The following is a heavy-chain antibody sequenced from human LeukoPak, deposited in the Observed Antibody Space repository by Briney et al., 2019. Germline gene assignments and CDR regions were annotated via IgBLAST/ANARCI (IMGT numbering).Heavy chain of an antibody. J-gene: IGHJ4*02. CDR1: GFTFSDYY. D-gene: IGHD3-10*01. CDR2: ISSSGSTI. Sequence: GGSLRLSCAASGFTFSDYYMSWIRQAPGKGLEWVSYISSSGSTIYYADSVKGRFTISRDNAKNSLYLQMNSLRAEDTAVYHCAHYMVRGVSGREGGQGTLVTVSS. CDR3: AHYMVRGVSGRE. V-gene: IGHV3-11*04.